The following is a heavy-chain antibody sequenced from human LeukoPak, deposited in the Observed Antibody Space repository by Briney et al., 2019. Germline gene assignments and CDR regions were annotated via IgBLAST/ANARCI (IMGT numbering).Heavy chain of an antibody. J-gene: IGHJ4*02. CDR2: ISDTGNT. Sequence: PGGSLRLSCAASGFTVSSNYMSRVRQAPGKGLEWVSAISDTGNTYHADSVKGRFTISRDSSKNTLFLQMNRLRPEDAAVYYCAKAPVTTCRGAFCYPFDYWGLGTLVTVSS. CDR3: AKAPVTTCRGAFCYPFDY. D-gene: IGHD2-15*01. CDR1: GFTVSSNY. V-gene: IGHV3-53*01.